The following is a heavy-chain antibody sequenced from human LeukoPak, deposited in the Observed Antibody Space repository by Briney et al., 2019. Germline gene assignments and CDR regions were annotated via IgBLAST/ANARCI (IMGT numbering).Heavy chain of an antibody. D-gene: IGHD3-10*01. CDR2: IKSKTDGGTT. V-gene: IGHV3-15*01. Sequence: GGSLRLSCAASGFTFSNAWISWVRQAPGKGLEWVGRIKSKTDGGTTDYAAPVKGRFTISRDDSKNTLYVQMNSLKTEDTAVYYCTTGPYDYGSGTYYHWGQGTLVTVFS. CDR1: GFTFSNAW. CDR3: TTGPYDYGSGTYYH. J-gene: IGHJ4*02.